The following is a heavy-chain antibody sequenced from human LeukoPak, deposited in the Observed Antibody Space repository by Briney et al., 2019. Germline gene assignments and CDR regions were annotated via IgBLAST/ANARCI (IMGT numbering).Heavy chain of an antibody. Sequence: GGSLRLSCAASGFIFSSYAMNWVRQAPGKGLEWVAVISGGGSTTIYADSVKGRFTISRDDSKKTSYLQMNSLRAEDTAVYYCAKHSSGYYLFDYWGQGTLVTVSS. J-gene: IGHJ4*02. CDR3: AKHSSGYYLFDY. D-gene: IGHD3-22*01. CDR1: GFIFSSYA. CDR2: ISGGGSTT. V-gene: IGHV3-23*01.